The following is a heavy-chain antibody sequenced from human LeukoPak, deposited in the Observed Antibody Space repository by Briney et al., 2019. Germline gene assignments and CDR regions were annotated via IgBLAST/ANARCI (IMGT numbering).Heavy chain of an antibody. J-gene: IGHJ4*02. V-gene: IGHV4-31*03. CDR3: ARGDTYYYDSSGSYYFDY. CDR2: IYYSGST. D-gene: IGHD3-22*01. CDR1: GGSISSGGYY. Sequence: PSQTLSLTCTVSGGSISSGGYYWSWIRQHPGKGLEWIGYIYYSGSTYYNPSLKSRVTISVDTSKNQFSLKLSSVTAADTAVYYCARGDTYYYDSSGSYYFDYWGQGTLVTVSS.